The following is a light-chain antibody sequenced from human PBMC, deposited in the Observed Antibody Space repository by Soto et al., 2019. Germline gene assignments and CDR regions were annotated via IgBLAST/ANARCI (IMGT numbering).Light chain of an antibody. CDR2: GAS. V-gene: IGKV3-15*01. CDR3: QQYYNWRPR. Sequence: EVVMTQSPATLSVSPGDTATLSCRASQGVSSSLAWYQQKSGQAPRPLIYGASTRATGVPARFSGSGSGTEFTLTISRLQSEDFAVYYCQQYYNWRPRFGQGTKVDSK. CDR1: QGVSSS. J-gene: IGKJ1*01.